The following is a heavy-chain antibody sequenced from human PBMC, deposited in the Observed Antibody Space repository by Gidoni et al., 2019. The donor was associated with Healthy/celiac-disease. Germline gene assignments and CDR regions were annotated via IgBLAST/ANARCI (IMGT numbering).Heavy chain of an antibody. Sequence: QVQLVQSGAEGKKPGSSVRVSCKTPGGTFSRYTISWVRQAPGQGLEWMGRNIPILGIANYAHKFQGRFRITADKSTSTAYMALSSLRSEDTAVYYCARDGYSSGPRRGSYYGMDVWGQGTTVTVSS. CDR1: GGTFSRYT. CDR2: NIPILGIA. CDR3: ARDGYSSGPRRGSYYGMDV. V-gene: IGHV1-69*08. J-gene: IGHJ6*02. D-gene: IGHD6-19*01.